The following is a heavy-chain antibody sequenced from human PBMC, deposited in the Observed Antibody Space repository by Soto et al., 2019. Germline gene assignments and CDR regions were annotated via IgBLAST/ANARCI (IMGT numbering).Heavy chain of an antibody. CDR3: ARRPPHNTSTSFYYSGFDV. CDR2: IYHSGAT. D-gene: IGHD2-2*02. V-gene: IGHV4-59*08. CDR1: GGSISTFY. Sequence: PSETLSLTCTVSGGSISTFYWSWIRQPPEKGLEWIAYIYHSGATNYNPSLQSRVTISVDTSKNQFSLTLSSVTAADTAVYYCARRPPHNTSTSFYYSGFDVWSQGTTVTVSS. J-gene: IGHJ6*02.